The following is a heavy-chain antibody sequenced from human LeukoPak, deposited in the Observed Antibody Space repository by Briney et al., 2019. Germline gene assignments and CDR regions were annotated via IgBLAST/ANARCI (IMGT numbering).Heavy chain of an antibody. Sequence: GGSLRLSCAASGFTFDDYAMHWVRQAPGKGLEWVASISWNSGSIGYADSVKGRFTISRDNAKNSLYLQMNSLRAEDTALYYCAKDNIRWFGELRPAFDIWGQGTMVTVSS. J-gene: IGHJ3*02. CDR1: GFTFDDYA. CDR3: AKDNIRWFGELRPAFDI. D-gene: IGHD3-10*01. CDR2: ISWNSGSI. V-gene: IGHV3-9*01.